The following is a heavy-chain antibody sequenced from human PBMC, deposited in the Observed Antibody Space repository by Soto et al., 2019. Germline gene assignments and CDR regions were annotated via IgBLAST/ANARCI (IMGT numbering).Heavy chain of an antibody. Sequence: ASVKVSCKASGYTFTNYGVSWVRQAPGQGLEWMGWISAYNGDTNYAQKLQGRVTMTTDTSTSTAYMDLRSLRSDDTAVYYCARIAYSNYVPPHAIDISGQGTMVTVS. CDR2: ISAYNGDT. CDR3: ARIAYSNYVPPHAIDI. J-gene: IGHJ3*02. D-gene: IGHD4-4*01. V-gene: IGHV1-18*01. CDR1: GYTFTNYG.